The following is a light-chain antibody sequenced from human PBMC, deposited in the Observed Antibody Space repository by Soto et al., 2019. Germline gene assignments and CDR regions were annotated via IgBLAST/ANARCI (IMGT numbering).Light chain of an antibody. J-gene: IGKJ5*01. CDR3: QQRIKWPIT. V-gene: IGKV3-11*01. CDR2: DAF. Sequence: EIVLTQSAATLSLSPGERATLSCGASQSVATYVAWYQQKPGQAPRLLIYDAFNRATGTPARFSGSGSGTDFTLTISSLETADSAVYYCQQRIKWPITFGQGTRLEIK. CDR1: QSVATY.